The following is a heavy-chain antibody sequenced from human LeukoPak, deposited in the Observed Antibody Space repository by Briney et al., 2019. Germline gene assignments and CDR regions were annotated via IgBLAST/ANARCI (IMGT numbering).Heavy chain of an antibody. V-gene: IGHV3-53*01. CDR3: ARVSVEMATIYAFDI. CDR1: GFTVSSNY. CDR2: IYSGGST. J-gene: IGHJ3*02. D-gene: IGHD5-24*01. Sequence: PGGSLRLSCAASGFTVSSNYMSWVRQAPGKGLEWVSVIYSGGSTCYADSVKGRFTISRDNSKNTLYLQMNSLRAEDTAVYYCARVSVEMATIYAFDIWGQGTMVTVSS.